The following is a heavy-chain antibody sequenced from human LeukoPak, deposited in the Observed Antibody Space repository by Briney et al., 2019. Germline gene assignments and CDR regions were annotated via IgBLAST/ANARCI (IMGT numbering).Heavy chain of an antibody. D-gene: IGHD6-19*01. CDR2: ISGSGGST. V-gene: IGHV3-23*01. J-gene: IGHJ6*02. Sequence: GGSLRLSCAASGFTFSSYAMSWVRQAPGKGLEWVSAISGSGGSTYYADSVKGRFTISRDNSKNTLYLQMNSLRAEDTAVYYCAKVGPRAVAGTLWYYGMDVWGQGTTVTVSS. CDR3: AKVGPRAVAGTLWYYGMDV. CDR1: GFTFSSYA.